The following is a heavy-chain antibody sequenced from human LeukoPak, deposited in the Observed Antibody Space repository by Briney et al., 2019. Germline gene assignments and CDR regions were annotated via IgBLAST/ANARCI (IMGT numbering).Heavy chain of an antibody. CDR2: IIPIFGKA. J-gene: IGHJ6*04. CDR3: AGVGCSSTSCYGGGWYYYGMDV. Sequence: SVPVSCMASRCTFISYAIRWVRQAPGQGLDWMGGIIPIFGKAKYAQKFQGRVTITADESTSTAYMELSSLRSEDTAVYYCAGVGCSSTSCYGGGWYYYGMDVWGKGTTVTVSS. CDR1: RCTFISYA. V-gene: IGHV1-69*01. D-gene: IGHD2-2*01.